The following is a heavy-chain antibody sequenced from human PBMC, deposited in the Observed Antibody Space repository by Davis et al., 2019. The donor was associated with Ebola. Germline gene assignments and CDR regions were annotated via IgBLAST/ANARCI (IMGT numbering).Heavy chain of an antibody. J-gene: IGHJ4*02. CDR3: AREGDYLHDLDY. D-gene: IGHD2/OR15-2a*01. CDR1: GYTFTNYY. V-gene: IGHV1-46*01. Sequence: AASVKVSCKASGYTFTNYYMHWVRQAPGQGLEWMGMINPNDGRTIYAQKFQGRVTVTTDTSTSTAYMELRSLRSDDTAIYYCAREGDYLHDLDYWGQGTLVTVSS. CDR2: INPNDGRT.